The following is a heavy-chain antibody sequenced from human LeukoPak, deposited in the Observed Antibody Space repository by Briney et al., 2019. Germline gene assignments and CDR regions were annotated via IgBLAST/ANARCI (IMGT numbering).Heavy chain of an antibody. CDR3: ARGTVRYYYDSSGYLGY. CDR2: ISYDGSNK. J-gene: IGHJ4*02. Sequence: GGSLRLSCAASGFTFDDYTMHWVRQAPGKGLEWVAVISYDGSNKYYADSVKGRFTISRDNSKNTLYLQMNSLRAEDTAVYYCARGTVRYYYDSSGYLGYWGQGTLVTVSS. CDR1: GFTFDDYT. D-gene: IGHD3-22*01. V-gene: IGHV3-30*04.